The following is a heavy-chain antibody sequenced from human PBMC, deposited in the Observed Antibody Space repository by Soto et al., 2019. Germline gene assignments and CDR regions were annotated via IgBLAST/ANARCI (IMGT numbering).Heavy chain of an antibody. D-gene: IGHD6-19*01. V-gene: IGHV1-58*02. CDR3: AADTSEGSGWPHFDS. Sequence: SVKVSCKASGFTFNSSAMQWVRQARGQRLEWVGWIVVGSGKTSYAQKFQERVIITRDMSTSTAYMELSSLRSEDTAVYYCAADTSEGSGWPHFDSWGQGTLVTVS. J-gene: IGHJ4*02. CDR2: IVVGSGKT. CDR1: GFTFNSSA.